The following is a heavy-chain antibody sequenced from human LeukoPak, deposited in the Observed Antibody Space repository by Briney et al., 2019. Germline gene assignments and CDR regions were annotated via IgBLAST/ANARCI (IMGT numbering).Heavy chain of an antibody. V-gene: IGHV4-34*01. CDR3: AKQGYGDYGFDWFDP. Sequence: PSETPSLTCAVYGGSFSGYYWSWIRQPPGKGLEWIGEINHSGSTNYNPSLKSRVTISVDTSKNQFSLKLSSVTAADTAVYYCAKQGYGDYGFDWFDPWGQGTLVTVSS. D-gene: IGHD4-17*01. CDR2: INHSGST. CDR1: GGSFSGYY. J-gene: IGHJ5*02.